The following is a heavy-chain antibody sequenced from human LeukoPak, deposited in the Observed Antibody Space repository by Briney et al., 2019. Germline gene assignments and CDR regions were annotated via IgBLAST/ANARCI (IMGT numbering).Heavy chain of an antibody. J-gene: IGHJ4*02. CDR3: VRHDFWSGFKGGDY. D-gene: IGHD3-3*01. V-gene: IGHV3-20*04. CDR2: INANGGST. CDR1: GFTFDDYG. Sequence: GGSLRLSCAASGFTFDDYGMSWVRQVPGKGLEWVSSINANGGSTAYADSVKGRFTISRDNAKNSLYLQMNSLRAEDTAFYYCVRHDFWSGFKGGDYWGQGTLVTVSS.